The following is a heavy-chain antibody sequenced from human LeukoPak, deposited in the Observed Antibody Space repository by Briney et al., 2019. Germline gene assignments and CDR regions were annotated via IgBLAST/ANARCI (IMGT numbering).Heavy chain of an antibody. J-gene: IGHJ4*02. D-gene: IGHD5-12*01. Sequence: GGSLRLSCAASGFTFSSYEMNWVRQAPGKGLEWVSYISSSGSTIYYADSVKGRFTISRDNAKNSLYLQMNSLRAEDTAVYYCARVMDGGWLRYYFDYWGQGTLVTVSS. V-gene: IGHV3-48*03. CDR2: ISSSGSTI. CDR1: GFTFSSYE. CDR3: ARVMDGGWLRYYFDY.